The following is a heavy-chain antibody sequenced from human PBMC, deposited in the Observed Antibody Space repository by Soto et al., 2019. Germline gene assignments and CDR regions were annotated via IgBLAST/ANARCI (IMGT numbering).Heavy chain of an antibody. CDR2: IYHSGST. Sequence: SETLSLSYGVSGGSISTGRYSWSWIRQPPGKGLEWIGYIYHSGSTYYNPSLKSRVTISVDRSKNQFSLKLSSVTAADTAVYYCARVPSPWGQGTLVTVS. V-gene: IGHV4-30-2*01. CDR3: ARVPSP. CDR1: GGSISTGRYS. J-gene: IGHJ5*02.